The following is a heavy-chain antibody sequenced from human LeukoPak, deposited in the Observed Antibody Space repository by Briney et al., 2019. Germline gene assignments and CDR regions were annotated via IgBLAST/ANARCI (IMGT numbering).Heavy chain of an antibody. V-gene: IGHV3-48*03. CDR3: ARGSRRYFDF. CDR2: ISSSGSTI. D-gene: IGHD6-13*01. CDR1: GFTFSSYE. Sequence: GGSLRLSCAVPGFTFSSYEMNWVRQAPGKGLEWVSYISSSGSTIYYADSVKGRFTISRDNAKNSLYLQMNSLRAEDTAVYYCARGSRRYFDFWGQGTLVTVSS. J-gene: IGHJ4*02.